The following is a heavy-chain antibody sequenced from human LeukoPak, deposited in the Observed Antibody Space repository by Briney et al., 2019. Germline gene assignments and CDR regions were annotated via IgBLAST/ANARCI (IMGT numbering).Heavy chain of an antibody. CDR2: IWYDGSNK. J-gene: IGHJ4*02. D-gene: IGHD3-10*01. Sequence: TGGSLRLSCAASGFNFSPYSMNWVRQAPGKGLEWVAVIWYDGSNKYYADSVKGRFTISRDNAKNSLYLQMKSLRDVDTAVYYCARYGSGTSYITNYFDYWGQGTLVTVSS. V-gene: IGHV3-33*08. CDR3: ARYGSGTSYITNYFDY. CDR1: GFNFSPYS.